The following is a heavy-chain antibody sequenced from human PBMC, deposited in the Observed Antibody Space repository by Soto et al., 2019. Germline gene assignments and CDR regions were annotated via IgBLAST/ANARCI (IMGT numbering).Heavy chain of an antibody. CDR3: ARGFEYSSSSGDY. CDR2: ISSSSSSYI. V-gene: IGHV3-21*01. Sequence: GGSLRLSCAASGFTFSSYSMNWVRQAPGKGLEWVSSISSSSSSYIYYADSVKGRFTISRDNAKNSLYLQINSLRAEDTAVYYCARGFEYSSSSGDYWGQGTLVTVSS. D-gene: IGHD6-6*01. CDR1: GFTFSSYS. J-gene: IGHJ4*02.